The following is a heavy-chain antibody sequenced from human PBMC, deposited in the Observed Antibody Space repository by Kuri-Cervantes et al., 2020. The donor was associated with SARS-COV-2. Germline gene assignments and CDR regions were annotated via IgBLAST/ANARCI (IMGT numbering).Heavy chain of an antibody. J-gene: IGHJ4*02. CDR1: GFTFSSYG. CDR3: AKDSLLEVKFDY. CDR2: IRYDGSNK. V-gene: IGHV3-30*02. Sequence: GGSLRLSCAAPGFTFSSYGMHWVRQAPGKGLEWVAFIRYDGSNKYYADSVKGRFTISRDNSKNTLYLQMNSLRAEDTAVYYCAKDSLLEVKFDYWGQGTLVTVSS. D-gene: IGHD1-1*01.